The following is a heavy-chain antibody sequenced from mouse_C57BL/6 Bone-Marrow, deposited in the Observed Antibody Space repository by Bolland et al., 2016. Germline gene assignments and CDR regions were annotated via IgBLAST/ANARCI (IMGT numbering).Heavy chain of an antibody. V-gene: IGHV5-12*01. CDR2: GGST. Sequence: GGSTYYPDTVKGRFTISRDNAKNTLYLQMSRLKSEDTAMYYCAREGIDDGYLDYWGQGTT. J-gene: IGHJ2*01. CDR3: AREGIDDGYLDY. D-gene: IGHD2-12*01.